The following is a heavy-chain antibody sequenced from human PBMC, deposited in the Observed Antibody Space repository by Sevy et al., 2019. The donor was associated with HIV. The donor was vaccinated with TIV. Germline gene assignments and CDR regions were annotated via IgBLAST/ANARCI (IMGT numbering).Heavy chain of an antibody. J-gene: IGHJ4*02. D-gene: IGHD6-19*01. Sequence: ASVKVSCKASGGTFSSYGISWVRQAPGQGLEWMGGITPILGTVNYAQKFQGRVTITADESKKTAYMELSSQRSEDTAVYYCARGAGNGWYDFDYWGQETLVTVSS. CDR1: GGTFSSYG. CDR3: ARGAGNGWYDFDY. V-gene: IGHV1-69*13. CDR2: ITPILGTV.